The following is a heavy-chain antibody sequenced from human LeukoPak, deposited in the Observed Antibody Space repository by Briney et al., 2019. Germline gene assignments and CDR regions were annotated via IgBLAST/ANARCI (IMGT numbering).Heavy chain of an antibody. Sequence: GGSLRLSCAASGFTFSNYGMHWVRQAPGKGLEWVAVIWYDGSNKYYADSVKGRFTISRDNSKNTLYLQMNSLRAEDTAVYYCATDAVVVVPAAIRYYYYMDVWGKGTTVTVSS. CDR2: IWYDGSNK. J-gene: IGHJ6*03. D-gene: IGHD2-2*01. CDR1: GFTFSNYG. CDR3: ATDAVVVVPAAIRYYYYMDV. V-gene: IGHV3-33*01.